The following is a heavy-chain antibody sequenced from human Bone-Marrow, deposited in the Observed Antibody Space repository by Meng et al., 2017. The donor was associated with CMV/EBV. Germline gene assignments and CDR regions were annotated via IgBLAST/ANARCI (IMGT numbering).Heavy chain of an antibody. CDR1: GFTFSSFA. D-gene: IGHD1-14*01. Sequence: VELVEAGAGVVQPGRSLRLSCAASGFTFSSFAMHWVRQAPGKGLEWVAVISYDGSNKYYADSVKGRFTISRDNSKNTLYLQMNSLRAEDTAVYYCARDRARTGFDYWGQGTLVTVSS. V-gene: IGHV3-30-3*01. CDR3: ARDRARTGFDY. CDR2: ISYDGSNK. J-gene: IGHJ4*02.